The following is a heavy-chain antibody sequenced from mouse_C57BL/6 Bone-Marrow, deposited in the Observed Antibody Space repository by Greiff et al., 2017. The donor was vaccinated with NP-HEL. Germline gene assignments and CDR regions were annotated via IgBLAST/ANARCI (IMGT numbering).Heavy chain of an antibody. D-gene: IGHD1-2*01. Sequence: EVKLMESGGGLVQPGGSLSLSCAASGFTFTDYYMSWVRQPPGKALEWLGFIRNKANGYTTEDSASVKGRFTISRDNSQSILYLQMNALRAEDSATYYCARYNYGPHVWWYVDVWGTGTTVTVSS. J-gene: IGHJ1*03. V-gene: IGHV7-3*01. CDR1: GFTFTDYY. CDR3: ARYNYGPHVWWYVDV. CDR2: IRNKANGYTT.